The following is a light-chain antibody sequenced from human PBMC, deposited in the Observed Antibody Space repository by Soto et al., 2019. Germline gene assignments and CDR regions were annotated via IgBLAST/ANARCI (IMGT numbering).Light chain of an antibody. J-gene: IGKJ1*01. Sequence: EIVLTQSPATLSLSPGERATLSCRASQSISSSLAWYQQKPGQAPMLLIYDASTRATGFPARFSGSGSGTDFTLTIGSLEPEDFAVYYCQQRSEWPRTFGQGTKVEI. CDR2: DAS. CDR3: QQRSEWPRT. V-gene: IGKV3-11*01. CDR1: QSISSS.